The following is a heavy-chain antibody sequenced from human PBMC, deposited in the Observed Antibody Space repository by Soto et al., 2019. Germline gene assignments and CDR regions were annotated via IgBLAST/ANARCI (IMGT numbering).Heavy chain of an antibody. J-gene: IGHJ4*02. CDR3: ARRRYTSGWYDDLDY. CDR2: IDPSDSYV. D-gene: IGHD6-13*01. Sequence: EVQLVPSGAEVKKPGESLRISCKGSGYSFTDYWISWVRQMPGKGLEWMGRIDPSDSYVNYNPAFQGHVTISADKSIRTAYLEWTSLKSSDIAMYYCARRRYTSGWYDDLDYWGQGTLVIVSS. V-gene: IGHV5-10-1*01. CDR1: GYSFTDYW.